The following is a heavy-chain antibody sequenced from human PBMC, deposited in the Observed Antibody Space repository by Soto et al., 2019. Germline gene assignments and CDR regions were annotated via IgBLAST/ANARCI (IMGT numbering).Heavy chain of an antibody. CDR2: TYYRSKWYN. V-gene: IGHV6-1*01. CDR3: ARFERQLWLNYYGMDV. D-gene: IGHD5-18*01. CDR1: GDSVSSNSAA. Sequence: SQTLSLTCVISGDSVSSNSAAWNWIRQSPSRGLEWLGRTYYRSKWYNDYAVSVKSRITINPDTSKNQFSLQLNSVTPEDTAVYYCARFERQLWLNYYGMDVWGQGTTVTVSS. J-gene: IGHJ6*02.